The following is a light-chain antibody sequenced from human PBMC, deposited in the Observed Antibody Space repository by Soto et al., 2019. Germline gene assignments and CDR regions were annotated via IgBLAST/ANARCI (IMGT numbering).Light chain of an antibody. V-gene: IGKV1-39*01. CDR2: AAS. J-gene: IGKJ3*01. CDR1: QSISSY. Sequence: DIQMTQSPSSLSASVGDRVTITCRASQSISSYLNWYQQKPGKAPKLLIYAASSLQSGVPSRFSGSGSRTDFTLTISSMQPEDFATYYCQQSYSTLGVFGPGTKVDIK. CDR3: QQSYSTLGV.